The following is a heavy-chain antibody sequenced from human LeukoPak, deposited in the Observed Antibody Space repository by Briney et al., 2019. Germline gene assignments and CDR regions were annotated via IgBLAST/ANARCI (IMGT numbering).Heavy chain of an antibody. CDR1: GFIFSSYW. V-gene: IGHV3-7*01. CDR2: IKRDGSVE. J-gene: IGHJ3*02. CDR3: ARDSNPHGSGYYFDAFDM. D-gene: IGHD3-22*01. Sequence: GGALRLSCAASGFIFSSYWMRWVRQTPGKGLEWGANIKRDGSVEYYVDSVKGRFTISRDNTKNSLHLQMNSLRAEDTAVYYCARDSNPHGSGYYFDAFDMGGQGTMVTVSS.